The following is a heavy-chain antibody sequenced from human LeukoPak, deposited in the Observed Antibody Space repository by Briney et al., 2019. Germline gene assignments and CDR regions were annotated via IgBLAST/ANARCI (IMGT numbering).Heavy chain of an antibody. V-gene: IGHV1-69*06. CDR2: INRMSGAA. D-gene: IGHD5-12*01. Sequence: SVKVSCKSSGGTVSSYAISWVRQAPGQGLEWLGGINRMSGAANYAQKFQGRVTLSVDKSTSTVYMELRSLRSDDTAVYYCASSYVATFDFWGQETLVSVSS. CDR1: GGTVSSYA. J-gene: IGHJ4*02. CDR3: ASSYVATFDF.